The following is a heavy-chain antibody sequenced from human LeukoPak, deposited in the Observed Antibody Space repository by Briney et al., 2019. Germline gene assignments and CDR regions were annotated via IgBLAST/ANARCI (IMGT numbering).Heavy chain of an antibody. CDR2: ISGSGGST. CDR3: AKLEDIVVVVAATGSGHAFDI. CDR1: GFTFSSYA. J-gene: IGHJ3*02. Sequence: GGSLRLSRAASGFTFSSYAMSWVRQAPGKGLEWVSAISGSGGSTYYADSVKGRFTISRDNSKNTLYLQMNSLRAEDTAVYYCAKLEDIVVVVAATGSGHAFDIWGQGTMVTVSS. V-gene: IGHV3-23*01. D-gene: IGHD2-15*01.